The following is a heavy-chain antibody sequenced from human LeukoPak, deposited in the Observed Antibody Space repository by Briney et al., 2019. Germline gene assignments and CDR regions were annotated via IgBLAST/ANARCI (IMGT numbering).Heavy chain of an antibody. Sequence: GSLRLSCAASGFTFSDHYMSWIRQAPGKGLEWVSYIRSTNSDTYYVDSVKGRFTISRDNAKNSLFLQMTSLRAEDTAVYFCARDGDTTSKVDYWGQGTLVTVSS. CDR1: GFTFSDHY. CDR3: ARDGDTTSKVDY. J-gene: IGHJ4*02. V-gene: IGHV3-11*05. D-gene: IGHD4-11*01. CDR2: IRSTNSDT.